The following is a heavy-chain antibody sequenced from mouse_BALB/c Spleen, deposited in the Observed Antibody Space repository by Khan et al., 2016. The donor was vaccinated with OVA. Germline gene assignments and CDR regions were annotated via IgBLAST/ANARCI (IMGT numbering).Heavy chain of an antibody. J-gene: IGHJ3*01. D-gene: IGHD2-14*01. CDR2: INPSNGYT. Sequence: QVQLKQSGAELARPGASVKMSCKASGYTFTSYTIHWIKKRPGQGLEWIGYINPSNGYTNYNQKFKDKATLTTDKSSTTAYLHLSSLTSDESAVYNCVRDGAYHRNDGWFAYWGQGTLVTVSA. CDR3: VRDGAYHRNDGWFAY. CDR1: GYTFTSYT. V-gene: IGHV1-4*01.